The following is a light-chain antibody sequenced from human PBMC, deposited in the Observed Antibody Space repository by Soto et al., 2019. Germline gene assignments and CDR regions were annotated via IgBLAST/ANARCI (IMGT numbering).Light chain of an antibody. CDR2: DNS. J-gene: IGLJ1*01. CDR1: SSDVGGYYY. V-gene: IGLV2-14*01. Sequence: QSALTQPASVSGSPGQSITISCTGTSSDVGGYYYVYWYQQHPGKAPKLMIYDNSNRPSGVSNRFSGSKSGNTASLTISGLQAEDEAYYYCSSDTSSSALVFGTGTKLTVL. CDR3: SSDTSSSALV.